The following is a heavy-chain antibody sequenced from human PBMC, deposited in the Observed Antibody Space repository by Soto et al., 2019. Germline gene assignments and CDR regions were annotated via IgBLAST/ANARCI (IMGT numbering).Heavy chain of an antibody. J-gene: IGHJ5*01. D-gene: IGHD2-2*01. CDR2: ISSSRSTI. V-gene: IGHV3-48*01. CDR1: GFTFSSYS. Sequence: EVQLVESGGGLVQPGGSLRLSCAASGFTFSSYSMNWVRQAPGKGLEWVSYISSSRSTIYYADSVKGRFTISRDNAKNPVSLQITSRRAEDTWVYYCARDCAGSSTTCSGNEWFDSGGQGTLVTVSP. CDR3: ARDCAGSSTTCSGNEWFDS.